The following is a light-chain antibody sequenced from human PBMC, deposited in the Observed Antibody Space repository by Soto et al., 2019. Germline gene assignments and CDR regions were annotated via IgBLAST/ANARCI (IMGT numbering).Light chain of an antibody. V-gene: IGKV3-11*01. Sequence: EIVSEQTPVTLNLSPGGRAANSCRASQSVDNYLAWYQQRPGQAPRLLIYDASTRATGIPACFSGSGSGTVFPLSIHCLQPDVFATYYCQQYNSYSRGTCCQGTKVDIK. J-gene: IGKJ1*01. CDR2: DAS. CDR1: QSVDNY. CDR3: QQYNSYSRGT.